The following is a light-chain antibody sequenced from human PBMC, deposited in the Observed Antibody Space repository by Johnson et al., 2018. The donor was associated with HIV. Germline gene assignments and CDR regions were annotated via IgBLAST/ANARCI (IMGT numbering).Light chain of an antibody. J-gene: IGLJ1*01. V-gene: IGLV1-51*01. CDR2: DNN. CDR1: SSNIGNNY. CDR3: GTWDSSLSVYV. Sequence: QSALTQPPSVSAAPGQKVTISCSGSSSNIGNNYVSWYQQLPGTVPKLLIYDNNKRPSGIPDRFSGSKSGTSATLGITGLQTGDEADYYCGTWDSSLSVYVFGTGTEVTV.